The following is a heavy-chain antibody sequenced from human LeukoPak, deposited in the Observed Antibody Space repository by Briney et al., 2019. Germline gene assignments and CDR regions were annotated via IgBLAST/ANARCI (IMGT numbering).Heavy chain of an antibody. CDR3: AKNGDRGAFCTGGTCYPYFYYYMDV. J-gene: IGHJ6*03. CDR1: GITFSIYG. V-gene: IGHV3-23*01. Sequence: GGSLRLSCAATGITFSIYGMNWVRQAPGKWREWVSSIITTGSTTFYADSVKGRFTISRDNSKDTLYLQMSSLRAEDTAIYYCAKNGDRGAFCTGGTCYPYFYYYMDVWGKGTTVTI. CDR2: IITTGSTT. D-gene: IGHD2-15*01.